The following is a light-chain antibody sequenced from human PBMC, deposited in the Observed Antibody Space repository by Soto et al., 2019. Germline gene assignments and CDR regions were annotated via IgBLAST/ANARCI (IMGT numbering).Light chain of an antibody. J-gene: IGKJ1*01. V-gene: IGKV3-15*01. CDR1: QSVSTF. CDR2: GAT. CDR3: QQYNNWPRT. Sequence: SVLTQSPCTLSLSPGERVPLSWWASQSVSTFLAWFQQKPGQPPRLLIHGATTRATGIPARFSGSGSGTEFTLTISSLQSEDFAVYYCQQYNNWPRTFGQGTKVDIK.